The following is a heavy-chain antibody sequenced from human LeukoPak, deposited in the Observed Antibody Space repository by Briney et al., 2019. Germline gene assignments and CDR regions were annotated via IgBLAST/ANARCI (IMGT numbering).Heavy chain of an antibody. J-gene: IGHJ5*02. CDR1: GFTFSSYG. V-gene: IGHV3-30*18. D-gene: IGHD3-10*01. CDR2: ISYDGSKK. CDR3: AKAYYGSGSPLDWFDP. Sequence: GGSLRLSCAASGFTFSSYGMHWVRQAPGKGLEWVAIISYDGSKKFYGDSVKGRFAISRDNSKNTLYLQMNSLRAEDTAVYYCAKAYYGSGSPLDWFDPWGQGTLVTVSS.